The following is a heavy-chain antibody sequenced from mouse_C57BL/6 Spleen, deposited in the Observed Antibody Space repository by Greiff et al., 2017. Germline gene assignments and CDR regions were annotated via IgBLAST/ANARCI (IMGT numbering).Heavy chain of an antibody. J-gene: IGHJ4*01. D-gene: IGHD3-3*01. V-gene: IGHV10-1*01. Sequence: EVMLVESGGGLVQPKGSLQLSCAASGFSFNTYAMNWVRQAPGKGLEWVARIRSKSNNYATYYADSVKDRFTISRDDSESMLYLQMNNLKTEDTAMYYCVRLGNYYAMDYWGQGTSVTVSS. CDR1: GFSFNTYA. CDR2: IRSKSNNYAT. CDR3: VRLGNYYAMDY.